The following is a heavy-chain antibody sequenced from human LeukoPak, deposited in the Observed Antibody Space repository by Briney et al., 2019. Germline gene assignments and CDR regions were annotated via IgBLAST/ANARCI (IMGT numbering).Heavy chain of an antibody. CDR2: ISSSGNTK. V-gene: IGHV3-48*04. Sequence: GGSLRLSCAGSGFTFRSDSMNWVRQAPGKGLEWVSYISSSGNTKHYVDSVKGRFTISRDNAKNTLYLQMNSLRVEDTAVYYCNTVTYYNTRAPGDYWGQGTLVTVSS. CDR3: NTVTYYNTRAPGDY. CDR1: GFTFRSDS. D-gene: IGHD3-10*01. J-gene: IGHJ4*02.